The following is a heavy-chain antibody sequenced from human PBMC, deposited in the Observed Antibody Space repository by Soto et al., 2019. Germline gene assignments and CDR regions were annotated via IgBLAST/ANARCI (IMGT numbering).Heavy chain of an antibody. Sequence: QAQLVESGGGVVQPGRSLRLSCAASGFTFSSYGVHWVRQAPGKGLEWVAVIWYDGSNKYYADSVKGRFTISRDNSKNTLYLQMNSLRAEDTAVYYCARSYDYDSSGYYRSFFQHWGQGTLVTVSS. CDR3: ARSYDYDSSGYYRSFFQH. J-gene: IGHJ1*01. CDR2: IWYDGSNK. V-gene: IGHV3-33*01. CDR1: GFTFSSYG. D-gene: IGHD3-22*01.